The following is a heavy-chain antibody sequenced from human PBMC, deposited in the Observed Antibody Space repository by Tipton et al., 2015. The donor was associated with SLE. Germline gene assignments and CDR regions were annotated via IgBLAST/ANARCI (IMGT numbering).Heavy chain of an antibody. CDR2: INHSGST. CDR1: GGSFSGYY. J-gene: IGHJ5*02. Sequence: TLSLTCAVYGGSFSGYYWSWLRQPPGKGLEWIGEINHSGSTNYNPSLKSRVTMSVDTSKNQFSLKLSSVTAADTAVYYCARDGLNWFDPWGQGTLVTVSS. V-gene: IGHV4-34*01. CDR3: ARDGLNWFDP. D-gene: IGHD3/OR15-3a*01.